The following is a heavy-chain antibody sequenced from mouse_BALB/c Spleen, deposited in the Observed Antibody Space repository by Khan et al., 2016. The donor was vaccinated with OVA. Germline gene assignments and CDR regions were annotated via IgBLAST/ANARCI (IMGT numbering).Heavy chain of an antibody. CDR2: INSDGDYS. CDR1: GFTFSTFA. J-gene: IGHJ3*01. V-gene: IGHV5-9-3*01. Sequence: EVELVESGGGLVKPGGSLKLSCIASGFTFSTFAMSWVRQTPEKRLEWVATINSDGDYSYYPDSVKGRFTISRDSAKHTLYLHMSSLGSEDTAMYYCARHNYGPFAYWGQGTLVTVSA. CDR3: ARHNYGPFAY. D-gene: IGHD1-1*01.